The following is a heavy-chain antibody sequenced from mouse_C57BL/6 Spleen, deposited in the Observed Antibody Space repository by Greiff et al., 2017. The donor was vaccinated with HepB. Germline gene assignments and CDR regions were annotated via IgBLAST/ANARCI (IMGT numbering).Heavy chain of an antibody. J-gene: IGHJ2*01. D-gene: IGHD2-3*01. CDR2: ISDGGSYT. CDR1: GFTFSSYA. Sequence: EVKLLESGGGLVKPGGSLKLSCAASGFTFSSYAMSWVRQTPEKRLEWVATISDGGSYTYYPDNVKGRFTISRDNAKNNLYLQMSHLKSEDTAMYYCARERDGRYFDYWGQGTTLTVSS. V-gene: IGHV5-4*01. CDR3: ARERDGRYFDY.